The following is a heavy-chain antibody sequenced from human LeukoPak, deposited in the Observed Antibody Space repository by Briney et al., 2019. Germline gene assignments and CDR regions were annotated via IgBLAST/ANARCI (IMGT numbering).Heavy chain of an antibody. J-gene: IGHJ6*03. Sequence: PSETLSLTCAVYGGSFSGYYWSWIRQPPGKGLEWIGYIYYSGSTNYNPSLKSRFTISVDTSKNQFSLKLSSVTAADTAVYYCARAANYYYYMDVWGKGTTVTISS. CDR3: ARAANYYYYMDV. V-gene: IGHV4-59*01. CDR1: GGSFSGYY. CDR2: IYYSGST.